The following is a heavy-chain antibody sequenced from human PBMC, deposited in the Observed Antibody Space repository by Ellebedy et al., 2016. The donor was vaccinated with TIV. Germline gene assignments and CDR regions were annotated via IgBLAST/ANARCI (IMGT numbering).Heavy chain of an antibody. J-gene: IGHJ6*02. CDR2: IYSGGST. CDR1: GFTVSSNY. CDR3: ARTLPPVVVPDGIFYGMDV. D-gene: IGHD2-2*01. Sequence: GESLKISXAASGFTVSSNYMSWVRQAPGKGLEWVSVIYSGGSTYYADSVKGRFTISRDNSKNTLYLQMGSLRAEDMAVYYCARTLPPVVVPDGIFYGMDVWGQGTTVIVSS. V-gene: IGHV3-66*01.